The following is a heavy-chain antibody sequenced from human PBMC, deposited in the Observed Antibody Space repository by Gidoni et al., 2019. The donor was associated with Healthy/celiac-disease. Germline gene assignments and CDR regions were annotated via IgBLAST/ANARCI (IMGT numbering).Heavy chain of an antibody. V-gene: IGHV3-74*01. CDR2: INIDGSST. CDR1: GFTFSSDW. Sequence: EVQLVESGGGLVQPGGSLRLSCAASGFTFSSDWMHWVRQAPGKGRVWVSRINIDGSSTSYAASVKGRFTISRDNAKNTLYLQMNSLRAEDTAVYYCARVEIAYSSPKYYFDYWGQGTLVTVSS. J-gene: IGHJ4*02. CDR3: ARVEIAYSSPKYYFDY. D-gene: IGHD6-13*01.